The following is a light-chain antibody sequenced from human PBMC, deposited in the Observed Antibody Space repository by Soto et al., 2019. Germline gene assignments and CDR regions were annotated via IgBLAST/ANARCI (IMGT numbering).Light chain of an antibody. CDR2: GAS. V-gene: IGKV3-20*01. Sequence: IGLTLSRGAVSLSRGESATLSCRASQSVRSSYLAWYQHKPGQAPSLLIYGASSRATGVPDRFSGSGSEADFTLAISRLEPEDFAVYYCQQYGTFPRTFGQGTKVDIK. CDR3: QQYGTFPRT. CDR1: QSVRSSY. J-gene: IGKJ1*01.